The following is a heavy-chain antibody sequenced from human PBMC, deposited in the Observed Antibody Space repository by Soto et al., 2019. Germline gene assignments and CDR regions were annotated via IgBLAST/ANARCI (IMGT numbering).Heavy chain of an antibody. Sequence: GGSLRLSCAASGFTFSRHAINWVRQAPGKGLEWVSDISGSGGNTSYADSVKGRFTISRDNSKNMLYLQMNSLRADDTAVYYCAKALEYSSSPLDYWGQGTLVTVSS. V-gene: IGHV3-23*01. J-gene: IGHJ4*02. D-gene: IGHD3-22*01. CDR2: ISGSGGNT. CDR1: GFTFSRHA. CDR3: AKALEYSSSPLDY.